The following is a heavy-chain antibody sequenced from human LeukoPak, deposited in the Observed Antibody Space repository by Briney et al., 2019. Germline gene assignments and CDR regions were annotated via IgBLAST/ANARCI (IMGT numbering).Heavy chain of an antibody. J-gene: IGHJ6*03. Sequence: ASVKVSCKASGSTFTSFAFSWVRQAPGQGLEWMGWISPYNGNAKYAQNLQGRVTMTADTSTRTVYMELRSLRSDDTAVYYCARHPRIVWFGELSPASYSYNYMDVWGKGTTVTVS. D-gene: IGHD3-10*01. CDR2: ISPYNGNA. CDR1: GSTFTSFA. CDR3: ARHPRIVWFGELSPASYSYNYMDV. V-gene: IGHV1-18*01.